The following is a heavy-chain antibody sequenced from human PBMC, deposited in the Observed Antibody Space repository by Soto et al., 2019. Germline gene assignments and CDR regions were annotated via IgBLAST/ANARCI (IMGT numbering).Heavy chain of an antibody. CDR3: AKDGSGYDILTGQGGFDY. CDR1: GFTFSSYA. Sequence: GGSLRLSCAASGFTFSSYAMSWVRQAPGKGLEWVSAISGSGGSTYYADSVKGRFTISRDNSKNTLYLQMNSLRAEDTAVYYCAKDGSGYDILTGQGGFDYWGQGTLVTVS. D-gene: IGHD3-9*01. J-gene: IGHJ4*02. CDR2: ISGSGGST. V-gene: IGHV3-23*01.